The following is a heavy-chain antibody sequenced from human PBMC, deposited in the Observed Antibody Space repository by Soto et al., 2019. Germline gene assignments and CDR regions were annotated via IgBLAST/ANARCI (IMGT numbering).Heavy chain of an antibody. CDR3: ARDLYCSGGSCPRHFQH. J-gene: IGHJ1*01. V-gene: IGHV1-69*01. CDR1: GGTFSSYA. D-gene: IGHD2-15*01. Sequence: QVQLVQSGAEVKKPGSSVKVSCKASGGTFSSYAISWVRQAPGQGLEWMGGIIPIFGTANYAQKFQGRVTITADESTSTAYMELSSLRSEDTAAYYCARDLYCSGGSCPRHFQHWGQGTLVTVSS. CDR2: IIPIFGTA.